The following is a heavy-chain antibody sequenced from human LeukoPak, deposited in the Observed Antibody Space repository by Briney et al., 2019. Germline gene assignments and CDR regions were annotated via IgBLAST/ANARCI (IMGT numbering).Heavy chain of an antibody. D-gene: IGHD2/OR15-2a*01. V-gene: IGHV3-33*01. Sequence: GGSLRLSCAASGFTFSSYGMHWVRQAPGKGLEWVAVIWYDGSNKYYADSVKGRFTISRDNSKNTLYLQMNSLRAEDTAVYYCARGVGVSSSPGDYWGQGTLVIVSS. CDR1: GFTFSSYG. J-gene: IGHJ4*02. CDR3: ARGVGVSSSPGDY. CDR2: IWYDGSNK.